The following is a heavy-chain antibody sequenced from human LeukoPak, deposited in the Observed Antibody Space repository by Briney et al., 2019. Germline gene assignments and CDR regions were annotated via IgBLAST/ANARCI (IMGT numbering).Heavy chain of an antibody. D-gene: IGHD4-17*01. CDR1: GGSISSSSYY. J-gene: IGHJ2*01. CDR3: ARGGDPKYWYFNV. Sequence: SETLSLTCTVSGGSISSSSYYWGWIRQPPGKGLEWIGSIYYSGSTYYNPSLKSRVTISVDTSKNQFSLKLSSVTAADTAVYYCARGGDPKYWYFNVWGRGTLVTVSS. CDR2: IYYSGST. V-gene: IGHV4-39*07.